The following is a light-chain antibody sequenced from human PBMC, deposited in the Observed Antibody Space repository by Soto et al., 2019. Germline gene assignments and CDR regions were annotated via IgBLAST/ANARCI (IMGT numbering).Light chain of an antibody. CDR3: QQYGDSYS. Sequence: DIQMTQSPSTLSASVGDRVTITCRASHDLGKWLAWYQQKPGKAPNLLVYDASNLHDEVPSRFSGSGSGTHFTLTISGLQPDDVGTYYCQQYGDSYSFGQGTAVDI. V-gene: IGKV1-5*01. CDR1: HDLGKW. CDR2: DAS. J-gene: IGKJ2*01.